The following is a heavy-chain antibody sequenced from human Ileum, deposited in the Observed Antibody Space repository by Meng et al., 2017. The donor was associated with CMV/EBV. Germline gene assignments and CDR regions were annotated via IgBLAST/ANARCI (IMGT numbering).Heavy chain of an antibody. CDR1: GFTFSSYA. Sequence: GGSLRLSCAASGFTFSSYAMSWVRQAPGKGLEWVSAISGSGGSTYYADSVKGRFTISRDNSKNTLYLQMNSLKAEDTAVYDCAKGYQLLYNWFDPWGQGTLVTVSS. CDR2: ISGSGGST. J-gene: IGHJ5*02. CDR3: AKGYQLLYNWFDP. V-gene: IGHV3-23*01. D-gene: IGHD2-2*01.